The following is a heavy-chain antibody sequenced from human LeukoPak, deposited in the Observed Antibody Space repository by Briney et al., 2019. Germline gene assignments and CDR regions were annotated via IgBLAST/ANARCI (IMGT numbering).Heavy chain of an antibody. V-gene: IGHV3-7*01. CDR1: GFTFTNFW. J-gene: IGHJ4*02. D-gene: IGHD4-11*01. CDR2: IRPDGSEQ. Sequence: GGSLRLSCAASGFTFTNFWMNWIRAPGRGLEWVANIRPDGSEQFYVDSVKGRFTISRDNAKNSVYLQMNSLRADDTAVYYCAGRDSARNPWAYWGQGTLVTVST. CDR3: AGRDSARNPWAY.